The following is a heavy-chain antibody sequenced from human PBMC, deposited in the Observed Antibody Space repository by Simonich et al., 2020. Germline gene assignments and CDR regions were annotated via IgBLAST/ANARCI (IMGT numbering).Heavy chain of an antibody. J-gene: IGHJ6*03. CDR2: INPNSGDP. D-gene: IGHD7-27*01. CDR1: GYTFTGSY. Sequence: QVQLVQSGAEVKKPGASVKVSCKASGYTFTGSYMPWLRQAPGKGLGRMGWINPNSGDPNYEQKFQGRVNMTRDTSISTAYMELSRLRSDDTAVYYCARGALTGDYYYMDVWGKGTTVTVSS. CDR3: ARGALTGDYYYMDV. V-gene: IGHV1-2*02.